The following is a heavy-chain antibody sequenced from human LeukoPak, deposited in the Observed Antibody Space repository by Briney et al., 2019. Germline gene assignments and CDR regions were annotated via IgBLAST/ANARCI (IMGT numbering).Heavy chain of an antibody. CDR3: TGSFGELTFFDY. CDR2: IRSKAYGGTT. Sequence: GGSLRLSCTASGFTFGDYAMSWVRQAPGRGLEWVGFIRSKAYGGTTEYAASVKGRFTISRDDSKSIAYLQMNSLKTEDTAVYYCTGSFGELTFFDYWGQGTLVTVSS. D-gene: IGHD3-10*01. J-gene: IGHJ4*02. V-gene: IGHV3-49*04. CDR1: GFTFGDYA.